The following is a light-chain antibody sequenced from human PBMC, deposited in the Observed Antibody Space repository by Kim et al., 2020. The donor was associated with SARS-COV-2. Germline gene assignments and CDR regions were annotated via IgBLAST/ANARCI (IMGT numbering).Light chain of an antibody. CDR1: SGSSASNY. J-gene: IGLJ3*02. V-gene: IGLV6-57*02. CDR2: DDN. Sequence: NFMLTQPHSVSESPGKTVTISCTGSSGSSASNYVQWYQQRPGSAPTTVIYDDNQRPSGVPDRFSGSIDSSSNSASLTISGLKTEDEADYYCQSYDSSWVFGGGTKVTVL. CDR3: QSYDSSWV.